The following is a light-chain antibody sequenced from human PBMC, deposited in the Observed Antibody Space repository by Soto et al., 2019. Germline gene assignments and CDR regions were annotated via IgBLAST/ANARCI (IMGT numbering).Light chain of an antibody. CDR3: QSYDISLHNYV. V-gene: IGLV1-40*01. Sequence: QSALTQPPSVSGAPGQRVSISCTGSTSNIGAPYDVHWYQHLPGTAPKLLIYGDNNRPSGVPDRFSGAKSGTSASLAITRLQDEDEADYYCQSYDISLHNYVFGTGTKVTVL. CDR1: TSNIGAPYD. CDR2: GDN. J-gene: IGLJ1*01.